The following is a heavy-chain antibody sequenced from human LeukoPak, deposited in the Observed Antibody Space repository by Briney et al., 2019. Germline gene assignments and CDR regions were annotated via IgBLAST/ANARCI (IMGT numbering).Heavy chain of an antibody. J-gene: IGHJ4*02. V-gene: IGHV3-33*01. D-gene: IGHD4-17*01. Sequence: GGSLRLSCAASGFTFSSYGMHWVRQAPGKGLEWVAVIWYDGSNKYYADSVEGRFTISRDNSKNTLYLQMNSLRAEDTAVYYCASNYGASVSPFDYWGQGTLVTVSS. CDR3: ASNYGASVSPFDY. CDR2: IWYDGSNK. CDR1: GFTFSSYG.